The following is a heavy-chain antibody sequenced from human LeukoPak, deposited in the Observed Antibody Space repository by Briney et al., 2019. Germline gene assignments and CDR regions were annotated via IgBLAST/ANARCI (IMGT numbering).Heavy chain of an antibody. CDR2: IYSGGST. V-gene: IGHV3-66*01. Sequence: GGSLRLSCAASGFTVSSNYMSWVRQAPGKGLEWVSVIYSGGSTYYADSVKGRFTISRDNSKNTLYLQMNSLRAEDTAVYYCATLPFRYYYDSSGPRNAYYFDYWGQGTLVTVSS. CDR1: GFTVSSNY. CDR3: ATLPFRYYYDSSGPRNAYYFDY. J-gene: IGHJ4*02. D-gene: IGHD3-22*01.